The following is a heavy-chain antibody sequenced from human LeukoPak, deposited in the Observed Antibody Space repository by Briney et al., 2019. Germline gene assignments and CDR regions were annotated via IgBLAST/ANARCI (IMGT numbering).Heavy chain of an antibody. V-gene: IGHV3-23*01. CDR3: AKWWELLVD. CDR1: GFTFSNFA. Sequence: GGSLRLSCAASGFTFSNFAMSWVRQAPGKGLEWVSSITSDTSTYYADSVKGRFTISRDNSKNTLYLQMNSLRAEGTAVYYCAKWWELLVDWGQGTLVTVSS. D-gene: IGHD1-26*01. CDR2: ITSDTST. J-gene: IGHJ4*02.